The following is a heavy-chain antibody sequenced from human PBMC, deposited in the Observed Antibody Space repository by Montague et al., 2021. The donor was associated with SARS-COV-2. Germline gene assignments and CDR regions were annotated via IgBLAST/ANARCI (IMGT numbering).Heavy chain of an antibody. CDR1: GFTFSSYD. V-gene: IGHV3-13*01. CDR3: ARARLGGAYYYYYGMDV. D-gene: IGHD4-23*01. J-gene: IGHJ6*02. CDR2: IGTAGDT. Sequence: SLRLSCAASGFTFSSYDMHWVRQATGKGLEWASAIGTAGDTYYPGSVKGRFTISRENAKNSLYLHMNSLRAGDTAVYYCARARLGGAYYYYYGMDVWGQGTTVTVSS.